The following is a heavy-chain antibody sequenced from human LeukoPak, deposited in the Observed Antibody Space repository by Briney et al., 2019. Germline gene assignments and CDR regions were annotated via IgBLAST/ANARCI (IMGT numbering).Heavy chain of an antibody. D-gene: IGHD2/OR15-2a*01. J-gene: IGHJ4*02. CDR3: AREQSDAKIYRD. CDR1: GFTFSSYW. Sequence: GGSLRLSCAAFGFTFSSYWMSWVRQAPGKGLEWVANIKQDGSEKYYVDSVKGRFTISRDNAKNSLYLQMNSLRAEDTAVYYCAREQSDAKIYRDWGQGTLVTVSS. V-gene: IGHV3-7*01. CDR2: IKQDGSEK.